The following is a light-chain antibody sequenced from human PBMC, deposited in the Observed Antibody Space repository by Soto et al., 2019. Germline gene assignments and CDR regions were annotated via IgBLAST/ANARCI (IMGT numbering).Light chain of an antibody. J-gene: IGKJ2*01. Sequence: IILTQSPATLSVAPGEGASLSCRASQNVGISLAWHQQKSGQAPRLLIYGASTRAAAVPARFSGSASGEKYTLTITSLQSEDFALYYCQQYTNWPPFTVGQGTRLEIK. CDR1: QNVGIS. CDR2: GAS. V-gene: IGKV3-15*01. CDR3: QQYTNWPPFT.